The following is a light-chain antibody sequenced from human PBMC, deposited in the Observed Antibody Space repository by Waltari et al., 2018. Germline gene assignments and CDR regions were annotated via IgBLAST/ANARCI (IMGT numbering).Light chain of an antibody. J-gene: IGKJ1*01. Sequence: DIQTPQSPSSLSASVVDRVTITFRASQTISSFLNWYQQKPGKAPELLISYASSLQSGVPSRFSGSGYGTDFTLTISSLHPEDFATYYCQQSYGAPWTFGQGTRVEIK. V-gene: IGKV1-39*01. CDR2: YAS. CDR3: QQSYGAPWT. CDR1: QTISSF.